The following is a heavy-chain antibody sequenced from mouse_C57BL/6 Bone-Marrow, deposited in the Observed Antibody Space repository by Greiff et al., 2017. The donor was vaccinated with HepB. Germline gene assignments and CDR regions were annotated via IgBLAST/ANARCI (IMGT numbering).Heavy chain of an antibody. CDR1: GFTFSSYA. CDR3: ARALYYYGRDYFDY. D-gene: IGHD1-1*01. CDR2: ISDGGSYT. V-gene: IGHV5-4*01. J-gene: IGHJ2*01. Sequence: VQLKESGGGLVKPGGSLKLSCAASGFTFSSYAMSWVRQTPEKRLEWVATISDGGSYTYYPDNVKGRFTISRDNAKNNLYLQMSHLKSEDTAMYYCARALYYYGRDYFDYWGQGTTLTVSS.